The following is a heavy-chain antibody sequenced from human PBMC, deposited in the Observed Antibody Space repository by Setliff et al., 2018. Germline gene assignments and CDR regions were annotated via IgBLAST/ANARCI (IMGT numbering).Heavy chain of an antibody. D-gene: IGHD2-15*01. J-gene: IGHJ3*02. Sequence: GESLKISCAASGFTFSDYYMSWIRQAPGKGLEWVSYISSSGSTIYYADSVKGRFTISRDNAKNSLYLQMNSLRAEDTAVYYCAKVAAGDAFDIWGQGTMVTVSS. CDR2: ISSSGSTI. CDR1: GFTFSDYY. V-gene: IGHV3-11*01. CDR3: AKVAAGDAFDI.